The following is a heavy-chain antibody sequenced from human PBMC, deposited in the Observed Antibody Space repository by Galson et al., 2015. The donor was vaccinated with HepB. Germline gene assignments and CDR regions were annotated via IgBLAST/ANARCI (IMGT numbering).Heavy chain of an antibody. V-gene: IGHV4-61*01. CDR3: ASRPLLTGYYG. J-gene: IGHJ4*02. CDR2: IFYSGST. Sequence: ETLSLTCTVSGGSISVDNYYWNWIRQPPGKGLEWIGNIFYSGSTNYNPSLKSRITISVDTSKNQFSLKLSSVTAADTAVYFCASRPLLTGYYGWGQGTLVTVSS. CDR1: GGSISVDNYY. D-gene: IGHD3-9*01.